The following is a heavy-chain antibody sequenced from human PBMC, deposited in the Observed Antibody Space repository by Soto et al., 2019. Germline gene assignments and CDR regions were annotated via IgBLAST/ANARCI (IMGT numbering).Heavy chain of an antibody. CDR3: TKNSAYALDY. CDR2: MHHIGNT. J-gene: IGHJ4*02. Sequence: PWETLSLTCDVSGASFSNNNWWSWVRQPPGEGLEWIGEMHHIGNTNYNPSLKSRVTMSVDTSKNQFFLKLNSVTAADTAVYYCTKNSAYALDYWGQGILVTVSS. D-gene: IGHD5-12*01. CDR1: GASFSNNNW. V-gene: IGHV4-4*02.